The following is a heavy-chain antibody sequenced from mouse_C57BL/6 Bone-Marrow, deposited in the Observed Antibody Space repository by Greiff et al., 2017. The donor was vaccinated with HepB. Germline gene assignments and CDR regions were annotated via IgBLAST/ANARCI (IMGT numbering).Heavy chain of an antibody. CDR3: ARGLYYGSSYWYFDV. CDR1: GYTFTTYP. J-gene: IGHJ1*03. CDR2: FHPYNDDT. D-gene: IGHD1-1*01. V-gene: IGHV1-47*01. Sequence: QVQLQQSGAELVKPGASVKMSCKASGYTFTTYPIEWMKQNHGKSLEWIGNFHPYNDDTKYNEKFKGKATLTVEKSSSTVYLELSRLTSDDSAGYYCARGLYYGSSYWYFDVWGTGTTVTVSS.